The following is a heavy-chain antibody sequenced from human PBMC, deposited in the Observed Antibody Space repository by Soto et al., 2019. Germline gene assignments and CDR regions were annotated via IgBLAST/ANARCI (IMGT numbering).Heavy chain of an antibody. Sequence: SETLSLTCSVSGYLISSGYYWGWIRQTPGKGLEWLGSIDYSGRTYYNPSLKSRVSTSVDLSKNQFSLNLRSVTAADTAVYFCARDLGSGYDSSYFDYWGQGTLVTVSS. D-gene: IGHD3-22*01. CDR3: ARDLGSGYDSSYFDY. V-gene: IGHV4-38-2*02. CDR2: IDYSGRT. J-gene: IGHJ4*02. CDR1: GYLISSGYY.